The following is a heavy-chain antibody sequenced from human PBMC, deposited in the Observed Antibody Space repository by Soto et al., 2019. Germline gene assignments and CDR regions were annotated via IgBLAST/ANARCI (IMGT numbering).Heavy chain of an antibody. V-gene: IGHV3-23*01. J-gene: IGHJ4*02. CDR2: ISGSGGST. Sequence: GGSLRLSCAASGFTFSSYAMSLVRQAPGKGLEWVSAISGSGGSTYYADSVKGRFTISRDNSKNTLYLQMNSLRAEDTAVYYCAKGLLYDYISPYYFDYWGQGTLVTVSS. D-gene: IGHD3-16*01. CDR3: AKGLLYDYISPYYFDY. CDR1: GFTFSSYA.